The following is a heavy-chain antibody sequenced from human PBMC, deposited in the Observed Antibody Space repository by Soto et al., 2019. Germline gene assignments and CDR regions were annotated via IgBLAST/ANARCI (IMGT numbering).Heavy chain of an antibody. Sequence: SETLSLTCSVPGGSVRSGNHFWNWILQPPGRGLEWLGYMYYTGVTNYNPSLKSRVSMSVDTSKDQFSLNLTSLTAADTAVYYCARGGEPLGYYGLDVWGQGTTVTVSS. V-gene: IGHV4-61*01. CDR1: GGSVRSGNHF. CDR3: ARGGEPLGYYGLDV. J-gene: IGHJ6*02. CDR2: MYYTGVT.